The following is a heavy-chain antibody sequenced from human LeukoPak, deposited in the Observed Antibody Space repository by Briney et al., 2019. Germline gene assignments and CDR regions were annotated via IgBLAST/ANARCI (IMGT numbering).Heavy chain of an antibody. CDR3: ARESRVVVPAAIDY. CDR1: GDSISSGGYY. Sequence: SQTLSLTCTVSGDSISSGGYYWSWIRQHPGKGLEWIGYIYYSGSTYYNPSLKSRVTISVDTSKNQFSLKLSSVTAADTAVYYCARESRVVVPAAIDYWGQGTLVTVSS. V-gene: IGHV4-31*03. D-gene: IGHD2-2*01. CDR2: IYYSGST. J-gene: IGHJ4*02.